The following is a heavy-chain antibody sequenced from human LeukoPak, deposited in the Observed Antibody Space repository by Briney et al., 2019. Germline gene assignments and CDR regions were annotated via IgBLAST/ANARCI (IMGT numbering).Heavy chain of an antibody. CDR1: GFTFDDYG. CDR2: INWNGGST. CDR3: ARDLSWYYYDSSGYLLDY. D-gene: IGHD3-22*01. V-gene: IGHV3-20*04. J-gene: IGHJ4*02. Sequence: AGGSLRLSCAASGFTFDDYGMSWVRQAPGKGLEWVSGINWNGGSTGYADSVKGRFTISRDNAKNSLYLQMNNLRAEDTALYYCARDLSWYYYDSSGYLLDYWGQGTLVTVSS.